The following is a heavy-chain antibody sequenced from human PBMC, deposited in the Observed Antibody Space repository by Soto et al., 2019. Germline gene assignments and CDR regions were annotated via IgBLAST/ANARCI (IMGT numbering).Heavy chain of an antibody. CDR1: GGSISSYY. D-gene: IGHD6-13*01. V-gene: IGHV4-59*08. Sequence: QVQLQESGPGLVKPSETLSLTCTVSGGSISSYYWSWIRQPPGKGLEWIGYIYHSGSSNYNPSLKSRVTISIDTSKHQFSLKLTSVTAADTAVYYCARRGSSWSNPLDYWGQGTLVTVSS. CDR3: ARRGSSWSNPLDY. J-gene: IGHJ4*02. CDR2: IYHSGSS.